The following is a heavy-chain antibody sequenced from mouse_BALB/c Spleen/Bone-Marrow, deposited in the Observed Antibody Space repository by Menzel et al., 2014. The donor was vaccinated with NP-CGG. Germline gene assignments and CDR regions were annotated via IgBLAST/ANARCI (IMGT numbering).Heavy chain of an antibody. Sequence: VQLQQSGPQLVRPGASVKISCKASGYSFTTYWMHWVKQRPGQGLEWIGMIDPSDSETILNQKFKDKATLTGDKSSGTAYMQLRSPTSEDSAVYYCIGGVLFAYWGQGTLVTVSA. CDR3: IGGVLFAY. V-gene: IGHV1S127*01. CDR1: GYSFTTYW. CDR2: IDPSDSET. J-gene: IGHJ3*01. D-gene: IGHD2-14*01.